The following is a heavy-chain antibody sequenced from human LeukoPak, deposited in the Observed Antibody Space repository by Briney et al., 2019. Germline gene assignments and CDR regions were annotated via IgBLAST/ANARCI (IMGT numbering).Heavy chain of an antibody. CDR3: ARQWLSLDY. Sequence: GGSLRLSCAASGFSFSTYEMNWVRQAPGEGLEWVSYISSGGSTIYYADSVKGRFTISRDNAKNTLHLQMNSLRAEDTAVYYCARQWLSLDYWGQGTLVTVSS. J-gene: IGHJ4*02. CDR1: GFSFSTYE. V-gene: IGHV3-48*03. CDR2: ISSGGSTI. D-gene: IGHD6-19*01.